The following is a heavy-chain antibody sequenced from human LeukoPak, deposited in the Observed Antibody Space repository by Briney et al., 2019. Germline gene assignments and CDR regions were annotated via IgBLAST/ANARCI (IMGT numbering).Heavy chain of an antibody. CDR2: ISAYNGNT. CDR3: ARGAKQRNYYYYYMDV. V-gene: IGHV1-18*01. CDR1: GYTFTSYG. D-gene: IGHD4/OR15-4a*01. J-gene: IGHJ6*03. Sequence: GASVKVSCKASGYTFTSYGISWVRQAPGQGLEWMGWISAYNGNTNYAQKLQGRVTMTTDTSTSTAYMELRSLRSDDTAVYYCARGAKQRNYYYYYMDVWGKGTTVTVSS.